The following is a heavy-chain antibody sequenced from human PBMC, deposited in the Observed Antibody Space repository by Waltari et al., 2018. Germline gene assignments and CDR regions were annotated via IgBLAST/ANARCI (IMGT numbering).Heavy chain of an antibody. J-gene: IGHJ5*02. CDR3: ARGPRTVMP. CDR1: GYRFTYYD. CDR2: MNPNSGNT. V-gene: IGHV1-8*02. Sequence: QVQLVQSGAAVTKPGASVKVSCKASGYRFTYYDINWVRQAAGQGLEWMGWMNPNSGNTEYAQKFQGRVSMTRNNSINTAYMELRSLTSDDTAVYYCARGPRTVMPWGQGTLVTVSS. D-gene: IGHD1-1*01.